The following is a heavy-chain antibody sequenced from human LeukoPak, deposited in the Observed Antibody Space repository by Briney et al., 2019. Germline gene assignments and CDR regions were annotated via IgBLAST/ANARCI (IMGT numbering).Heavy chain of an antibody. V-gene: IGHV3-23*01. CDR2: ISDSGDGT. CDR3: AEEKGPGSLPTPSDF. Sequence: PGGSLRLSCAASGFTFRTYAMSWVRQAPGKGLEWVSGISDSGDGTYYAESVKGRFTISRDNSKNTVFLQMNSLRADDTAKYYCAEEKGPGSLPTPSDFWGQGTLVTVSS. D-gene: IGHD1-26*01. CDR1: GFTFRTYA. J-gene: IGHJ4*02.